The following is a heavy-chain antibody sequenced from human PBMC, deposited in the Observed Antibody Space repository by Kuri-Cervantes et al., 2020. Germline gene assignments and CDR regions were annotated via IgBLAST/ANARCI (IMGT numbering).Heavy chain of an antibody. Sequence: ASVKVSCRASGYTFTSYGISWVRQAPGQGLEWMGWINPNSGGTNYAQKLQGRVTMPTDTSTSTAYMALRSLRSDHKAVYYCARDSFEAAGTRYYYGMDVWGQGTTVTVSS. CDR1: GYTFTSYG. CDR3: ARDSFEAAGTRYYYGMDV. D-gene: IGHD6-13*01. J-gene: IGHJ6*02. CDR2: INPNSGGT. V-gene: IGHV1-18*01.